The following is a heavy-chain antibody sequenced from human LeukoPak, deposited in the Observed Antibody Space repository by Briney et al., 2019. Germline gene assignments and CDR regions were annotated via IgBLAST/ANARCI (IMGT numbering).Heavy chain of an antibody. CDR2: ISYDGSNK. CDR1: GFTFSTYG. D-gene: IGHD1-26*01. CDR3: AKDTNRGTYFGLFDS. J-gene: IGHJ4*02. Sequence: GVSLRLSCAASGFTFSTYGMHWVRQAPGKGLEWVAVISYDGSNKYFADSVKGRFTISRDNSKNTLYLQMNSLRAEDTAVYSCAKDTNRGTYFGLFDSWGQGTLVTVSS. V-gene: IGHV3-30*18.